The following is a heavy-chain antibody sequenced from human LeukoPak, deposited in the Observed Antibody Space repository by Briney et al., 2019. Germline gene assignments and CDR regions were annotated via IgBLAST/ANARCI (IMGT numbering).Heavy chain of an antibody. CDR1: GFTFSSYA. Sequence: GGSLRLSCAASGFTFSSYAMSWVRQAPGKGLEWASSISGSGGSTYYTGSVKGRFTISRDNSKNTLHLRMNSLRAEDTAVYYCAKGVVPAAYRYYFDYWGQGTLVTVSS. D-gene: IGHD2-2*01. CDR2: ISGSGGST. CDR3: AKGVVPAAYRYYFDY. V-gene: IGHV3-23*01. J-gene: IGHJ4*02.